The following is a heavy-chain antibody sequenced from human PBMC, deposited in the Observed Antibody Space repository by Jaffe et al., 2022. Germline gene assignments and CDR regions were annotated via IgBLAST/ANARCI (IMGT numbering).Heavy chain of an antibody. D-gene: IGHD6-6*01. Sequence: EVQLVESGGGLVQPGRSLRLSCAASGFTFDDYAMHWVRQAPGKGLEWVSGISWNSGSIGYADSVKGRFTISRDNAKNSLYLQMNSLRAEDTALYYCAKDMRGWQLVLDYWGQGTLVTVSS. CDR3: AKDMRGWQLVLDY. V-gene: IGHV3-9*01. CDR2: ISWNSGSI. J-gene: IGHJ4*02. CDR1: GFTFDDYA.